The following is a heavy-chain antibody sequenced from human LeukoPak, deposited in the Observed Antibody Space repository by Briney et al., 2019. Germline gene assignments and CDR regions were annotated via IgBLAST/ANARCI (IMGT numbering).Heavy chain of an antibody. D-gene: IGHD2-2*01. Sequence: ASVKVSCKASGYTFTDYYMHWVRQAPGQGFEWMGWINPNDGDTNYAQKFQGRVTMTRDTSISTAHMEVSRLRSDDTAVYYCARANFLYCSSSTCLFDYWAQGTLVTV. V-gene: IGHV1-2*02. CDR2: INPNDGDT. CDR1: GYTFTDYY. CDR3: ARANFLYCSSSTCLFDY. J-gene: IGHJ4*02.